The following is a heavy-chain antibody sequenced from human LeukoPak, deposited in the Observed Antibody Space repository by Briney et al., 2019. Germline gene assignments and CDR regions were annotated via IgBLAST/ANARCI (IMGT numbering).Heavy chain of an antibody. CDR3: ARDLDSSGWGTRGYFDY. Sequence: GRSLRLSCAASGFTFSSYAMHWVRQAPGKGLEWVAVISYDGGNKYYADSVKGRFTISRDNSKNTLYLQMNSLRAEDTAVYYCARDLDSSGWGTRGYFDYWGQGTLVTVSS. V-gene: IGHV3-30*04. CDR2: ISYDGGNK. D-gene: IGHD6-19*01. J-gene: IGHJ4*02. CDR1: GFTFSSYA.